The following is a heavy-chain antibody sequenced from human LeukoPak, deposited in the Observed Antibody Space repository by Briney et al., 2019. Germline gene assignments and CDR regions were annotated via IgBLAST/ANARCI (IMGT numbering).Heavy chain of an antibody. CDR2: RIPIFGTA. CDR3: ARSLWWELLYFDY. CDR1: VGTFTSYA. D-gene: IGHD1-26*01. Sequence: TSVTVSFKSSVGTFTSYANSWVRHAPGQGHEWMGGRIPIFGTANYAQKFHGRLTITTDESSNTPYMQLSSLRTADTAAVYCARSLWWELLYFDYWGQGTLVTVSS. V-gene: IGHV1-69*05. J-gene: IGHJ4*02.